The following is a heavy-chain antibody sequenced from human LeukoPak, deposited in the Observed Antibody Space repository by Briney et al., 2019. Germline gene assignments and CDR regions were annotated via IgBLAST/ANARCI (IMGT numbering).Heavy chain of an antibody. Sequence: PGGSLRLSCVASGFTLGGYWMYWVRQAPGKGPEWVAKIKYEGSDKNYVASVNGRFTTARDNAKSSLFLQMNSLRAEDTAVYYCARDGVSSSPDFDYWGQGTLVSVSS. V-gene: IGHV3-7*01. CDR3: ARDGVSSSPDFDY. J-gene: IGHJ4*02. CDR1: GFTLGGYW. D-gene: IGHD6-6*01. CDR2: IKYEGSDK.